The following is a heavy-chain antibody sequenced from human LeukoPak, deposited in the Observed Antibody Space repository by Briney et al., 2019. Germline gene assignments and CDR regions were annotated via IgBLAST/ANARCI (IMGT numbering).Heavy chain of an antibody. J-gene: IGHJ3*02. V-gene: IGHV4-39*01. CDR2: IYYSGST. Sequence: SETLSLTCTVSGGSISSSSYYWGWIRQPPGKGLEWIGSIYYSGSTYYNPSLKSRVTISVDTSKNQFSLKLSSVTAADTAVYYCARQFFGELNLADAFDIWGQGTMVTVSS. CDR3: ARQFFGELNLADAFDI. CDR1: GGSISSSSYY. D-gene: IGHD3-10*01.